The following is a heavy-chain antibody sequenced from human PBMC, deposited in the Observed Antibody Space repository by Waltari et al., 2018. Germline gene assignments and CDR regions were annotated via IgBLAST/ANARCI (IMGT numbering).Heavy chain of an antibody. D-gene: IGHD4-17*01. CDR2: IVVCSGNT. Sequence: QMQLVQSGPEVKKPGTSVKVSCKASGLTFTSSAVQWVRQARGQRLEWIGWIVVCSGNTNYAQKFQERVTSTRDRSTSTAYMELSSLRSEDTAVYYCAAGDYDDAFDIWGQGTMVTVSS. V-gene: IGHV1-58*01. CDR3: AAGDYDDAFDI. CDR1: GLTFTSSA. J-gene: IGHJ3*02.